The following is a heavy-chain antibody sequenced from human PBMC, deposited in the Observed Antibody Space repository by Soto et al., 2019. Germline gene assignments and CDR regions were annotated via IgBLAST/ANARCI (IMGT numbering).Heavy chain of an antibody. CDR1: GYTFTSYG. Sequence: ASVKVSCKASGYTFTSYGISWVRQAPGQGLEWMGWISAYNGNTNYAQKLQGRVTMTTDTSTSTAYMELGSLRSDDTAVYYCARPSGTLGYCSGGSCYFGYWGQGTLVTVSS. CDR2: ISAYNGNT. V-gene: IGHV1-18*01. J-gene: IGHJ4*02. D-gene: IGHD2-15*01. CDR3: ARPSGTLGYCSGGSCYFGY.